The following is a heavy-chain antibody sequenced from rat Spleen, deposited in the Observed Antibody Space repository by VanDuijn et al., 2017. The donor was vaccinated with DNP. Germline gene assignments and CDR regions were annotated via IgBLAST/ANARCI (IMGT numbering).Heavy chain of an antibody. CDR2: ITKSGGST. Sequence: LEWVASITKSGGSTYYRDFVKGRFTISRDNTENTLYLQMNSLRSEDTATYYCTRDSYVFDYWGQGVMVTVSS. J-gene: IGHJ2*01. V-gene: IGHV5-46*01. CDR3: TRDSYVFDY.